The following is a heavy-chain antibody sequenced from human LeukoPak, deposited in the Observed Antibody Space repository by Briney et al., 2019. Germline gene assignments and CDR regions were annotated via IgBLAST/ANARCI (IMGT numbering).Heavy chain of an antibody. V-gene: IGHV1-8*01. Sequence: GASVKVSCKASGYTFTSYDINWVRQATGQGLEWMGWMNPNSGNTGYAQKFQGRVTMTRNTSISAAYMELSSLRSEDTAVYYCARGLRFLGWSPIVYWGQGTLVTVSS. D-gene: IGHD3-3*01. CDR3: ARGLRFLGWSPIVY. CDR1: GYTFTSYD. CDR2: MNPNSGNT. J-gene: IGHJ4*02.